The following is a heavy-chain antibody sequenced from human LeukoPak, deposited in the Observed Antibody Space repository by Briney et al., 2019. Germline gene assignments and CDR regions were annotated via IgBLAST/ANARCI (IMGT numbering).Heavy chain of an antibody. CDR1: GFTVSSNY. J-gene: IGHJ4*02. V-gene: IGHV3-53*01. Sequence: PGGSLRLSCAACGFTVSSNYMSWVRQAPGKGLEWVSVIYSGGNTFYADSVKGRFTISRDNSKNTLYLQMNSLRADDTAVYYCAIEVFMGATSFDYWGQGTLVTVSS. CDR3: AIEVFMGATSFDY. D-gene: IGHD1-26*01. CDR2: IYSGGNT.